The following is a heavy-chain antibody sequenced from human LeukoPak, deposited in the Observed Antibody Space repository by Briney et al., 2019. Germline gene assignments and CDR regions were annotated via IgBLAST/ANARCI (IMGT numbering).Heavy chain of an antibody. V-gene: IGHV4-34*01. CDR2: ITHSGST. CDR3: ARQLANWGPDL. Sequence: SETLSLTCAVYGGSFSDYYWTWIRQPPGKGLEWIGEITHSGSTNYNPSLKSRVTISVDTSKNQFFLKLSSVTAADTAVYYCARQLANWGPDLWGQGIHVIVSS. J-gene: IGHJ5*02. CDR1: GGSFSDYY. D-gene: IGHD7-27*01.